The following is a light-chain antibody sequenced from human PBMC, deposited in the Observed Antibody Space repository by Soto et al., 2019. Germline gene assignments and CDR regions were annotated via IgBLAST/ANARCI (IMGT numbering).Light chain of an antibody. V-gene: IGLV2-23*01. CDR1: NNDVGGYNL. J-gene: IGLJ1*01. Sequence: QSALTQPASVSGSPGQSITISCTGTNNDVGGYNLVSWYQQRPGKAPKLLIYEGTKRPSGVSIRFSGSKSGKTASLTISGLQAEDEADYYCCSFAGNSLPFVFGSGTKGTVL. CDR3: CSFAGNSLPFV. CDR2: EGT.